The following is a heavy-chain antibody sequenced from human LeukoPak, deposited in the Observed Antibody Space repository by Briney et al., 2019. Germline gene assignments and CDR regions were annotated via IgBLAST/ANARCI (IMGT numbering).Heavy chain of an antibody. D-gene: IGHD1-14*01. CDR1: GGSFSGHY. CDR2: INHSGST. Sequence: NPSETLSLTCAVYGGSFSGHYWSWIRQPPGKGLEWIGEINHSGSTNYNPSLKSRVTISVDTSKNQFSLKLSSVTAADTAVYYCARGPDRYWGQGTLVTVSS. J-gene: IGHJ4*02. CDR3: ARGPDRY. V-gene: IGHV4-34*01.